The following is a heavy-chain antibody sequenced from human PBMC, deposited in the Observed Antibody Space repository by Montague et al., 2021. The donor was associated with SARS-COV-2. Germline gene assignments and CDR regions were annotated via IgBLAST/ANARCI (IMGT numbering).Heavy chain of an antibody. CDR1: GGSFSDYS. CDR3: ARADSLYSRSSKNWFDP. V-gene: IGHV4-34*01. Sequence: SETLSLTCAAYGGSFSDYSWNWIRQPPGKGLEWIGEINHGGSTKYNPSLNSRASISLDTSKNQFSLNLSSVTAADTAVYYCARADSLYSRSSKNWFDPWGQGTLVIVSS. J-gene: IGHJ5*02. CDR2: INHGGST. D-gene: IGHD6-6*01.